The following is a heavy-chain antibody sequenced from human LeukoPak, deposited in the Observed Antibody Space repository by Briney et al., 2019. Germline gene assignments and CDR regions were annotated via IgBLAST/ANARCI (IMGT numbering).Heavy chain of an antibody. J-gene: IGHJ6*02. D-gene: IGHD5-18*01. CDR2: ISGSGVGT. Sequence: PGGSLRLSCAASGXTFSNYAMNWVRQAPGKGLEWVSSISGSGVGTYYADSVKDRFTISRDSSKNTLYLQMNSLRAEDTAVYYCAKNTGPIYYYSGMGVWGQGTTVTVSS. V-gene: IGHV3-23*01. CDR1: GXTFSNYA. CDR3: AKNTGPIYYYSGMGV.